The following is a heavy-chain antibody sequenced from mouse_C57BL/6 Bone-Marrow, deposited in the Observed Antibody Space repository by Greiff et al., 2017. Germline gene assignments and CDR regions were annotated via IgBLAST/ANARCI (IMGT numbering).Heavy chain of an antibody. D-gene: IGHD1-1*01. CDR1: GFTFSSYG. V-gene: IGHV5-6*01. CDR2: ISRGGSYT. CDR3: ASVAGSRGLAY. Sequence: VQLKESGGDLVKPGGSLKLSCAASGFTFSSYGMSWVRPTPDKRLAWVATISRGGSYTYSPDSVKGRFTLSSDNAKNTLYLKKSSLKYEDTAMYYCASVAGSRGLAYWGQGTLVTVSA. J-gene: IGHJ3*01.